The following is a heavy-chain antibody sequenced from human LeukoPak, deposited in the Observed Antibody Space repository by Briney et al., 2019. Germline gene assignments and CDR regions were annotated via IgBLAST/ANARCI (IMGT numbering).Heavy chain of an antibody. D-gene: IGHD3-9*01. CDR2: ISAYNGNT. Sequence: ASVKVSCKASGYTFTSYGISWVRQAPGQGLEWRGWISAYNGNTNYAQKLQGRVTMTTDTSTSTAYMELRSLRSDDTAVYYCARDTPPPTYYDILTGSQAYYYYYMDVWGKGPTVTVSS. J-gene: IGHJ6*03. CDR1: GYTFTSYG. CDR3: ARDTPPPTYYDILTGSQAYYYYYMDV. V-gene: IGHV1-18*01.